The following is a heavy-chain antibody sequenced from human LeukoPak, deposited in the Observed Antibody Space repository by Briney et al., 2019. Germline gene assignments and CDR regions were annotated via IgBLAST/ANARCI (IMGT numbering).Heavy chain of an antibody. V-gene: IGHV4-59*08. J-gene: IGHJ3*02. CDR3: ARHGGLGPVDAFDI. D-gene: IGHD2-15*01. CDR2: IYYSGST. CDR1: GGSISSYY. Sequence: PSETLSLTCTVSGGSISSYYWSWIRQPPGKGLEWIGYIYYSGSTNYNPSLKSRVTISVDTSKNQFSLKLSSVTAADTAVYYCARHGGLGPVDAFDIWGQGTMVTVSS.